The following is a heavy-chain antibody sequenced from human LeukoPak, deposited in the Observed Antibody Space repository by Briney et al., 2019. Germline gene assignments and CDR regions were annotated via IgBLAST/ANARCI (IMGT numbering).Heavy chain of an antibody. D-gene: IGHD4-23*01. V-gene: IGHV4-30-2*01. CDR2: IYHSGST. CDR3: ARAGDYGGNRMNY. Sequence: PSETLSLTCTVSGGSISSGGYYWSWIRQPPGKGLEWIGYIYHSGSTYYNPSLKSRVTISVDRSKNQFSLKLSSVTAADTAVYYCARAGDYGGNRMNYWGQGTLVTVSS. CDR1: GGSISSGGYY. J-gene: IGHJ4*02.